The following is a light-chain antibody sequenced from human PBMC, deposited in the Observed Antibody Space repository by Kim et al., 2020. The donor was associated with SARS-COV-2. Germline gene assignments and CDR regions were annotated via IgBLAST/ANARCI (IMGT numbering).Light chain of an antibody. Sequence: SSELTQDPAVSVALGQTVRLTCQGDSLRNYYATWYQQRPGQAPVLVIYGKNNRPSGIPDRFSGSASGNTASLTITGAQAEDEADYYCNSRDSSGNHWVFG. CDR2: GKN. CDR1: SLRNYY. CDR3: NSRDSSGNHWV. V-gene: IGLV3-19*01. J-gene: IGLJ3*02.